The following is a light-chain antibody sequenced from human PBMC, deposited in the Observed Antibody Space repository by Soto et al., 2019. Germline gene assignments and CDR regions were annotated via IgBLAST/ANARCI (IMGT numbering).Light chain of an antibody. V-gene: IGKV3-15*01. Sequence: EVVMTQSPATLSASPGERATLSCRASQSVRSNLAWYQQKPGQAPRLLSYGASTRATDIPAGCSCSGSRTEFTLTISRLPPEAFAVYYCQQYGYSPITFGQGTRLEIK. CDR1: QSVRSN. CDR3: QQYGYSPIT. J-gene: IGKJ5*01. CDR2: GAS.